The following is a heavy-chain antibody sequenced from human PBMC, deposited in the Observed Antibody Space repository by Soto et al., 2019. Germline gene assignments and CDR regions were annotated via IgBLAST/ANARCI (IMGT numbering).Heavy chain of an antibody. CDR2: IIPIFGTA. D-gene: IGHD4-17*01. CDR1: GGTFSSYA. J-gene: IGHJ4*02. Sequence: GASVKVSCKASGGTFSSYAISWVRQAPGQGLEWMGGIIPIFGTANYAQKFQGRVTITADESTSTAYMELSGLRSEDTAVYYCARGSPHDYGGNSGLDYWGQGTLVTVSS. V-gene: IGHV1-69*13. CDR3: ARGSPHDYGGNSGLDY.